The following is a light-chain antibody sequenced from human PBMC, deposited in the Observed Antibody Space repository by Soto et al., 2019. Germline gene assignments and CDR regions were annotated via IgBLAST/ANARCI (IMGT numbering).Light chain of an antibody. CDR1: QSVSSY. Sequence: EIVLPQSPATLSLSPGARAPLSCRASQSVSSYLAWYQQKPGQAPRLLIYDASNRATGIPARFSGSGSGTDFTLTISSLEPEDFAVYYCQQRSNWPITFGQGTRLEIK. CDR3: QQRSNWPIT. CDR2: DAS. J-gene: IGKJ5*01. V-gene: IGKV3-11*01.